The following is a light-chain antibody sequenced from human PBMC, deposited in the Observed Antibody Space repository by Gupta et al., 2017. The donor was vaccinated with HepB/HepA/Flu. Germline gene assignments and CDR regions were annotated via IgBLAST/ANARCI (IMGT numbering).Light chain of an antibody. CDR3: RSYTSAINHV. CDR1: SSAVGSYNS. Sequence: QSALTQPASVSGSPGQSITTACTGTSSAVGSYNSVTWYQQHPGKAPKLMIYDVTNRPSGVSYSFSASKSDNTASLTISGLQPEDEADYYCRSYTSAINHVFGTGTKVTVL. J-gene: IGLJ1*01. V-gene: IGLV2-14*03. CDR2: DVT.